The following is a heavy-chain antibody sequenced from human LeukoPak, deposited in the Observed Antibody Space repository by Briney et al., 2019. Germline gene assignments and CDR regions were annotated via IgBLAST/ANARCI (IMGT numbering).Heavy chain of an antibody. Sequence: ASVKVSCKASGYIFIDHYMHWVRQAPGQGLEWMGWINPDSGATNYAQKFQGGVTMTRDTSISTAYMELSGLRSDDTAVYNCAISGDPAYDAFDIWGQGTLVTVSS. CDR3: AISGDPAYDAFDI. J-gene: IGHJ3*02. D-gene: IGHD7-27*01. CDR2: INPDSGAT. V-gene: IGHV1-2*02. CDR1: GYIFIDHY.